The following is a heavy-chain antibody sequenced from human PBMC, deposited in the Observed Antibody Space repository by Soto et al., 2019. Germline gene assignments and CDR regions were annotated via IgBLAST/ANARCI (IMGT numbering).Heavy chain of an antibody. D-gene: IGHD2-21*02. Sequence: GGSLRLSCTASGFTFGDYAMSWVRQAPGKGLEWVGFIRSKAYGGTTEYAASVKGRFTISRDDSKSIAYLQMNSLKTEDTAVYYCTSYFYCGGDCYTINWGQGTMVTVSS. J-gene: IGHJ4*02. CDR1: GFTFGDYA. CDR3: TSYFYCGGDCYTIN. CDR2: IRSKAYGGTT. V-gene: IGHV3-49*04.